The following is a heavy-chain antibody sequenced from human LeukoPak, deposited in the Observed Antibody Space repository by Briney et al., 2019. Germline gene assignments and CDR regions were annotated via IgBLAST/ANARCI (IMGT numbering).Heavy chain of an antibody. CDR1: GGSFSGYY. J-gene: IGHJ4*02. CDR3: ARGLIDYYDSSGYEGSPYYFDY. D-gene: IGHD3-22*01. Sequence: SETLSLTCAVYGGSFSGYYWSWIRQPPGKGLEWIGETNHSGSTNYNPSLKSRVTISVDTSKNQFSLKLSSVTAADTAVYYCARGLIDYYDSSGYEGSPYYFDYWGQGTLVTVSS. V-gene: IGHV4-34*01. CDR2: TNHSGST.